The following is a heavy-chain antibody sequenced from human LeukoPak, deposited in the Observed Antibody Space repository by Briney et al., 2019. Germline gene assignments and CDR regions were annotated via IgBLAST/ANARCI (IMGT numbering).Heavy chain of an antibody. D-gene: IGHD6-13*01. Sequence: PGGSLRLSCAASGFTFSSYWMSWVRQAPGKGQEWVANIKQDGSEKYYVDSVKGRFTISRDNAKNSLYLQMNSLRAEDTAVYYCARDRGVSSSYIDYWGQGTLVTVSS. CDR3: ARDRGVSSSYIDY. J-gene: IGHJ4*02. CDR2: IKQDGSEK. CDR1: GFTFSSYW. V-gene: IGHV3-7*01.